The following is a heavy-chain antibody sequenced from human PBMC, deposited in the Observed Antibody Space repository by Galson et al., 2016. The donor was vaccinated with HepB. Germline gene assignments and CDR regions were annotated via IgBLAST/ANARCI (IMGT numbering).Heavy chain of an antibody. D-gene: IGHD2-2*03. CDR3: AKMDEGTSKRNIDY. Sequence: SLRLSCAASGFIFSDFGMHWVRQAPGQGLEWVSAVSGSGGSTYYADSVKGRFTISRDNSKNTLYLQMNSLRAEDTAVYSCAKMDEGTSKRNIDYWGQGTLVTVSA. J-gene: IGHJ4*02. CDR1: GFIFSDFG. CDR2: VSGSGGST. V-gene: IGHV3-23*01.